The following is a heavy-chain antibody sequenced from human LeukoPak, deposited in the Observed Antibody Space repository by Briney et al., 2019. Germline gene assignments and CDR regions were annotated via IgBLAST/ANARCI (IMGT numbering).Heavy chain of an antibody. V-gene: IGHV3-23*01. J-gene: IGHJ5*02. D-gene: IGHD2-2*01. CDR3: ANSGYCSSTSCYASNWFDP. CDR2: ISGSGGST. Sequence: PGGSLRLSCAASGFTFSSYGMSWVRQAPGKGLEWVSAISGSGGSTYYADSVKGRFTISRDNSKNTLYLQMNSLRAEDTAVYYCANSGYCSSTSCYASNWFDPWGQGTLVTVSS. CDR1: GFTFSSYG.